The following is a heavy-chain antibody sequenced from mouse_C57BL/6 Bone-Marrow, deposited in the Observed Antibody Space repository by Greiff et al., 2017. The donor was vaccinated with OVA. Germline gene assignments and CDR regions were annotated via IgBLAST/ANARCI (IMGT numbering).Heavy chain of an antibody. CDR1: GYTFTNYW. V-gene: IGHV1-63*01. J-gene: IGHJ4*01. CDR2: IYPGGGYT. D-gene: IGHD2-4*01. Sequence: LQESGAELVRPGTSVKMSCKASGYTFTNYWIGWAKQRPGHGLEWIGDIYPGGGYTNYNEKFKGKATLTADKSSSTAYMQFSSLTSEDSAIYYCARWGLRRGGYAMDYWGQGTSVTVSS. CDR3: ARWGLRRGGYAMDY.